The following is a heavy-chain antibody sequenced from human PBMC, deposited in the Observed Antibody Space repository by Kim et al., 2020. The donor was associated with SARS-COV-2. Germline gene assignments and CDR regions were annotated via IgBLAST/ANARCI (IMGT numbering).Heavy chain of an antibody. Sequence: GGSLRLSCAASGFTFSNYAMHWVRQAPGKGLEFVSGISGKGGTTKYVNSVKGRFTISRDNSRNTLYLQMGSLRAEDMAVYYCARDWWERDESWGPLGFWGQGALVTVSS. CDR3: ARDWWERDESWGPLGF. J-gene: IGHJ4*02. CDR1: GFTFSNYA. CDR2: ISGKGGTT. D-gene: IGHD1-26*01. V-gene: IGHV3-64*01.